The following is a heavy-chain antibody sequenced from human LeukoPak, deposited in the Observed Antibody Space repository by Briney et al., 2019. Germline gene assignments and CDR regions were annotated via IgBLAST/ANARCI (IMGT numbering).Heavy chain of an antibody. J-gene: IGHJ4*02. V-gene: IGHV4-30-2*01. Sequence: SETLSLTCAVSGGSISSGGYSWSWIRQPPGKGLEWIGYIYHSGSTYYNPSLKSRVTISVDRSKNQFSLKLSSVTAADTAVYYCARLDGYNYILDYWGQGILVTVSS. D-gene: IGHD5-24*01. CDR2: IYHSGST. CDR3: ARLDGYNYILDY. CDR1: GGSISSGGYS.